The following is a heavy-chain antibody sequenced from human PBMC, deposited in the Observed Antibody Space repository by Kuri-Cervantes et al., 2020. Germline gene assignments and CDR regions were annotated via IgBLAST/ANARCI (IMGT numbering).Heavy chain of an antibody. CDR2: IFGGGRT. CDR1: GFTFSNYN. J-gene: IGHJ4*01. CDR3: AKLGLGY. Sequence: GESLKISCAASGFTFSNYNMNWVRQAPGKGLEWVSVIFGGGRTHYADSVKGRFTISRDHSKHTLHLQMNSLRVEDTAVYYCAKLGLGYWGHGTLVTVSS. D-gene: IGHD6-13*01. V-gene: IGHV3-53*01.